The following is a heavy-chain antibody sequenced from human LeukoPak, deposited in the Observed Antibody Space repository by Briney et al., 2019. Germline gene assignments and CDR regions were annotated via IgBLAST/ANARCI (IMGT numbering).Heavy chain of an antibody. CDR1: GFTFSSYS. CDR2: IKEDGSEK. CDR3: ARDLVGYISSLYY. J-gene: IGHJ4*02. Sequence: PGGSLRLSCAASGFTFSSYSMNWVRQAPGKGLEWVANIKEDGSEKYYVDSVKGRFTISRDNAKNSLYLQMNSLRAEDTAVYYCARDLVGYISSLYYWGQGALVTVSS. D-gene: IGHD1-26*01. V-gene: IGHV3-7*01.